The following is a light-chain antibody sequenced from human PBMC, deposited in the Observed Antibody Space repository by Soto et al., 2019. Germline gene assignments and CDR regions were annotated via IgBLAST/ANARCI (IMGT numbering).Light chain of an antibody. Sequence: EIVLTQSPGTLSLSPGERATLSCRASQSVSSSYLAWYQQKPGQAPRLLIYGASSRATGIPDRFSGSGSGTDFTLTISRLEPEDFAVYYCQQYGSSPRDTFGQGTRLEMK. CDR2: GAS. V-gene: IGKV3-20*01. CDR3: QQYGSSPRDT. J-gene: IGKJ5*01. CDR1: QSVSSSY.